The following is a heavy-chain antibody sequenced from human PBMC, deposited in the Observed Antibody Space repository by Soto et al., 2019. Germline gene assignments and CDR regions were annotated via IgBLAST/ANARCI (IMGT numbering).Heavy chain of an antibody. D-gene: IGHD2-15*01. J-gene: IGHJ3*02. CDR2: VIPIFGTA. CDR1: GGTFSSYA. CDR3: ARGTTRLGYCSGGSCYSSFGAFDI. V-gene: IGHV1-69*13. Sequence: SVKVSCKASGGTFSSYAISWVRQAPGQGLEWMGGVIPIFGTANYAQKFQGRVTITADESTSTAYMELSSLRSEDTAVYYCARGTTRLGYCSGGSCYSSFGAFDIWGQGTMVTVSS.